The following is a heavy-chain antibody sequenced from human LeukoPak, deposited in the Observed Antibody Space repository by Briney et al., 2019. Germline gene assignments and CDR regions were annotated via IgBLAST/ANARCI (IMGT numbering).Heavy chain of an antibody. J-gene: IGHJ4*02. V-gene: IGHV3-7*02. D-gene: IGHD3-9*01. CDR1: GFSFSSYW. Sequence: GGSLRLSCAASGFSFSSYWMSCVRQTPGKGLEWVANIMEDGVEKYYVYPFKGRFAISRDNTKNSLYLQLNSLTAEDTAVYFCALIPYYDILTGSAYYFDYWGQGTLVTVSS. CDR3: ALIPYYDILTGSAYYFDY. CDR2: IMEDGVEK.